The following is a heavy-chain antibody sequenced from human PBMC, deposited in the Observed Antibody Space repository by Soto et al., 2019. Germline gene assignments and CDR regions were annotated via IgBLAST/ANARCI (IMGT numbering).Heavy chain of an antibody. J-gene: IGHJ6*02. CDR3: ARPLSIAADYYGMDV. CDR2: IDPSDSYT. V-gene: IGHV5-10-1*01. Sequence: GESLKISCKGSGYSFTSYWISWVRQMPGKGLEWMGRIDPSDSYTNYSPSFQGHVTISADKSISTAYLQWSSLKASDTAMYYCARPLSIAADYYGMDVCGQGTTVTVSS. CDR1: GYSFTSYW. D-gene: IGHD6-25*01.